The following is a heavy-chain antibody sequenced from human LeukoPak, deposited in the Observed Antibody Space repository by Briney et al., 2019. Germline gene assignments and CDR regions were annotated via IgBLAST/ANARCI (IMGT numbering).Heavy chain of an antibody. CDR3: AVLHYYAMDV. CDR1: GFPFNAYW. Sequence: GGSLRLSCAASGFPFNAYWMTWVRQAPGKGLEWVANIRQDGDTKYYVDSVKGRFTISRDNAMNSLYLQMNSLRGEDAALYYCAVLHYYAMDVWGQGTTVTVSS. D-gene: IGHD2-8*01. J-gene: IGHJ6*02. V-gene: IGHV3-7*03. CDR2: IRQDGDTK.